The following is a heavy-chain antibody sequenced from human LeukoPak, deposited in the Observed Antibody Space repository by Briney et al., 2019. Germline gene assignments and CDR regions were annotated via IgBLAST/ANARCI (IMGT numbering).Heavy chain of an antibody. J-gene: IGHJ5*02. D-gene: IGHD6-19*01. CDR3: ARIFSGIAVAGTVNWFDP. V-gene: IGHV4-34*01. CDR1: GVSFSGYY. CDR2: INHSGST. Sequence: PSETLSLTCAVYGVSFSGYYWSWIRQPPGKGLEWIGEINHSGSTNYNPSLKSRVTISVDTSKNQFSLKLSSVTAADTAVYYCARIFSGIAVAGTVNWFDPWGQGTLVTVSS.